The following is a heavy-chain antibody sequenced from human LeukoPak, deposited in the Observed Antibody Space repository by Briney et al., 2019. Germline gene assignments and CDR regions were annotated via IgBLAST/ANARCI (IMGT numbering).Heavy chain of an antibody. V-gene: IGHV1-2*02. Sequence: ASVKVSSKASGYTFTGYYMHWVRQAPGQGLEWMGWINPNSGGTNYAQKFQGRVTMTRDTSISTAYMELSRLRSDDTAVYYCARVNPMTSYYDFWSGYYEIDYWGQGTLVTVSS. CDR3: ARVNPMTSYYDFWSGYYEIDY. CDR2: INPNSGGT. J-gene: IGHJ4*02. CDR1: GYTFTGYY. D-gene: IGHD3-3*01.